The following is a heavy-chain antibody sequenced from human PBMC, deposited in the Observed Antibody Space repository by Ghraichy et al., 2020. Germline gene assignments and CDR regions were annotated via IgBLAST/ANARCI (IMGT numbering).Heavy chain of an antibody. V-gene: IGHV3-23*01. D-gene: IGHD2-2*01. J-gene: IGHJ5*02. CDR1: GFTFSSYA. CDR3: AKVLEIPIVVVPAAIFGAKWFDP. CDR2: ISGSGGST. Sequence: GGSLILSCAASGFTFSSYAMSWVRQAPGKGLEWVSAISGSGGSTYYADSVKGRFTISRDNSKNTLYLQMNSLRAEDTAVYYCAKVLEIPIVVVPAAIFGAKWFDPWGQGTLVTVSS.